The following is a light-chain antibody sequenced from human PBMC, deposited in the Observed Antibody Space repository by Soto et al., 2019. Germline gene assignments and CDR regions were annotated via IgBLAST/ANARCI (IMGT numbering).Light chain of an antibody. J-gene: IGKJ4*01. CDR3: QQYHTLPIT. CDR1: QGVSRK. V-gene: IGKV3-15*01. CDR2: GAS. Sequence: DIVMTQSPATLSVAPGERVTFSCRASQGVSRKLAWYQHKPGQAPRLLISGASTGATGIPARFSGSGSGTEFTLTISSLQSEDCAIYYCQQYHTLPITVGGGTKVEI.